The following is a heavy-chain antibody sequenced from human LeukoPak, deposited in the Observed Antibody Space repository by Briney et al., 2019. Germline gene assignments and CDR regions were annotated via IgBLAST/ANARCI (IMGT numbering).Heavy chain of an antibody. CDR1: GFTFSSYW. CDR3: ARDSAEAAAGTLPDY. J-gene: IGHJ4*02. V-gene: IGHV3-74*01. D-gene: IGHD6-13*01. Sequence: GGSLRLSCAASGFTFSSYWMHWVRQAPGKRLVWVSRINSDGSSTSYADSVKGRFTISRDNAKNTLYLQMNSLRAEDTAVYYCARDSAEAAAGTLPDYWGQGTLVTVSS. CDR2: INSDGSST.